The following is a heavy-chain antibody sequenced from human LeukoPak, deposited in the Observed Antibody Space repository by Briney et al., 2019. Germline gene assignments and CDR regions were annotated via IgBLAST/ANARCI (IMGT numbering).Heavy chain of an antibody. CDR2: IHYSGTT. CDR3: ARHVPYNSGWFIDY. CDR1: GVSMSSYY. Sequence: SETLSLTCTVSGVSMSSYYWSWIRQPPGKGLEWIGYIHYSGTTNYNPFLKSRVTISIDTPKNQFSLKLSSVTAADTAVYYCARHVPYNSGWFIDYWGQGTLVTVSS. J-gene: IGHJ4*02. D-gene: IGHD6-19*01. V-gene: IGHV4-59*08.